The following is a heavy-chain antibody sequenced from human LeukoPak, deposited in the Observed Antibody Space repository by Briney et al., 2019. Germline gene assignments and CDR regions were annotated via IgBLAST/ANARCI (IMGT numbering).Heavy chain of an antibody. Sequence: SQTLSLTCAISGDSVSSNSVAWNWIRQSPSRGLEWLGRTYYRSKWYREYAVSVKSRITINPDTSKNQFSLKLSSVTAADTAVYYCATSGYVGNTRFDSWGQGTLVTVSS. CDR3: ATSGYVGNTRFDS. V-gene: IGHV6-1*01. CDR2: TYYRSKWYR. CDR1: GDSVSSNSVA. D-gene: IGHD4-23*01. J-gene: IGHJ4*02.